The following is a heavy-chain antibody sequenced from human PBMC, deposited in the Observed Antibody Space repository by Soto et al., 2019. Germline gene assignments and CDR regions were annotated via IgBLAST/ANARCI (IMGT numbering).Heavy chain of an antibody. D-gene: IGHD2-2*01. CDR2: ISGSGGTT. Sequence: EVQLVESGGGLVQPGGSLRLSCAASGFKFSSYDMNWVRQAPGKGLEWVSGISGSGGTTYYADSVKGRFTISRDNPKNTLYLQMNTLRAEDTAVYYCAKARTAYYYYGMDVWGQGTTVSVSS. CDR1: GFKFSSYD. V-gene: IGHV3-23*04. J-gene: IGHJ6*02. CDR3: AKARTAYYYYGMDV.